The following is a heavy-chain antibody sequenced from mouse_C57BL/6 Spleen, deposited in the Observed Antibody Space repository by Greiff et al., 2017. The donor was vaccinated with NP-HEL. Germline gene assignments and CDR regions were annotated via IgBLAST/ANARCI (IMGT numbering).Heavy chain of an antibody. J-gene: IGHJ1*03. CDR1: GYTFTSYW. D-gene: IGHD1-1*01. Sequence: VQLQQPGAELVKPGASVKLSCKASGYTFTSYWMHWVKQRPGQGLEWIGMIHPNSGSTNYNEKFKSKATLTVDKSSSTAYMQLSSLTSEDSAVYYCARRYYGSSYCWYFDVWGTGTTVTVSS. CDR2: IHPNSGST. CDR3: ARRYYGSSYCWYFDV. V-gene: IGHV1-64*01.